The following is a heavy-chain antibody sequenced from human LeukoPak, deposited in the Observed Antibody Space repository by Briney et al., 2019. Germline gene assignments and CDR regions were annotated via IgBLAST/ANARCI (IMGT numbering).Heavy chain of an antibody. CDR2: IYSGGST. V-gene: IGHV3-66*01. J-gene: IGHJ6*02. Sequence: PGGSLRLSCAASGFTVSSNYMSWVRQAPGKGLEWVSVIYSGGSTYYADSVKGRFTISRDNSKSTLYLQMNSLRAEDTAVYYCARDLYSSSWYRSYGMDVWGQGTTVTVSS. CDR1: GFTVSSNY. CDR3: ARDLYSSSWYRSYGMDV. D-gene: IGHD6-13*01.